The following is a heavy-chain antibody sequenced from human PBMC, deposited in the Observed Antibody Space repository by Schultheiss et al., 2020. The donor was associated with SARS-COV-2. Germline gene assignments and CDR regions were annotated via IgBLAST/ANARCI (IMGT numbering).Heavy chain of an antibody. J-gene: IGHJ6*02. D-gene: IGHD5-18*01. CDR2: ISAYNGNT. Sequence: ASVKVSCKASGYTFTDYYVHWVRQAPGQGLEWMGWISAYNGNTNYAQKLQGRVTMTRNTSISTAYMELSSLRSEDTAVYYCARGKRGYSYGYYYYYGMDVWGQGTTVTVSS. V-gene: IGHV1-8*02. CDR1: GYTFTDYY. CDR3: ARGKRGYSYGYYYYYGMDV.